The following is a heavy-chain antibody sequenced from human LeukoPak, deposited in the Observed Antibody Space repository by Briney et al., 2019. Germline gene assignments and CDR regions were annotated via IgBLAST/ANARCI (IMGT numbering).Heavy chain of an antibody. D-gene: IGHD6-19*01. CDR2: INPNSGET. V-gene: IGHV1-2*02. CDR3: ASSSGWTSFDY. Sequence: ASVKVSCKTSGYTFSGYYMNWVRQAPGQGLEWMGWINPNSGETNYAQKFQGRVTMTRDTSISTAYMELSRLNSDDTAVYYCASSSGWTSFDYWGQGTLVTVSS. CDR1: GYTFSGYY. J-gene: IGHJ4*02.